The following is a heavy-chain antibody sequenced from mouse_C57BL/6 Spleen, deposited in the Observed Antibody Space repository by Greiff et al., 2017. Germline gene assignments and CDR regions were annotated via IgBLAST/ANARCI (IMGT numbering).Heavy chain of an antibody. V-gene: IGHV1-72*01. D-gene: IGHD2-5*01. CDR1: GYTFTSYW. Sequence: QVQLQQSGAELAKPGASVKLSCKASGYTFTSYWMHWVKQRPGRGLEWIGRIDPNSGGTKYNEKFKGKATLTADKSSSTAYMQLSSLTSEDSAVEGCATYYSSSLYFDYWGQGTTVTVSS. CDR2: IDPNSGGT. J-gene: IGHJ2*01. CDR3: ATYYSSSLYFDY.